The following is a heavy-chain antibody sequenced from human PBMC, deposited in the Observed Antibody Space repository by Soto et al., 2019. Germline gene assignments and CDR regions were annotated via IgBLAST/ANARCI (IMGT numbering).Heavy chain of an antibody. CDR1: GLNFSSYA. D-gene: IGHD3-16*02. CDR3: TRDYQAVYDY. J-gene: IGHJ4*02. V-gene: IGHV3-30-3*01. CDR2: ISYDGSNK. Sequence: LRLSCAACGLNFSSYARHWVRQAPGKGLEWVAVISYDGSNKYYADSVKGRFTISRDNSKNTLYLQMNSLRAEDTAVYYCTRDYQAVYDYWGQGTLVTVS.